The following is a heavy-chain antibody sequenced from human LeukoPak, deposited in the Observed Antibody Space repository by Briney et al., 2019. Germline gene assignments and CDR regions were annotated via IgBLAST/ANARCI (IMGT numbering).Heavy chain of an antibody. CDR2: IKQDGSEK. CDR1: GFTFSSYW. J-gene: IGHJ3*02. D-gene: IGHD1-26*01. V-gene: IGHV3-7*01. Sequence: GGSLRLSCAASGFTFSSYWMSWVRHAPGKGLEWVANIKQDGSEKYYVDSVKGRFTISRDNAKNSLYLQMNSLRAEDTAVYYCARDKVGALFDAFDIWGQGTMVTVSS. CDR3: ARDKVGALFDAFDI.